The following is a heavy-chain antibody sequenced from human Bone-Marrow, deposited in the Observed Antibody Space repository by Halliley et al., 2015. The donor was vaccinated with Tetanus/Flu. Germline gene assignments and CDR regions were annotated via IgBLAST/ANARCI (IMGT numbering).Heavy chain of an antibody. CDR2: NQDGSEA. J-gene: IGHJ6*02. V-gene: IGHV3-7*03. D-gene: IGHD3-10*01. CDR3: ARGQFASGTLLPFFFGLDN. Sequence: NQDGSEAYFPDSVTGRFPISRDNARNLLHLQMDRLRVEDTAVYYCARGQFASGTLLPFFFGLDNWGQGTTVTVSS.